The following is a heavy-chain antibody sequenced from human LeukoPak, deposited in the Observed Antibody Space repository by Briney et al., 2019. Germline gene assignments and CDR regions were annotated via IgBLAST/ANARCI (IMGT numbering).Heavy chain of an antibody. V-gene: IGHV4-59*01. D-gene: IGHD6-19*01. CDR1: GGSIRSYY. Sequence: SETLSLTCTVSGGSIRSYYWSWIRQTPGKGLEWIGYINYSGSTKYNPSLESRVTMSVDTSKNQFPLKLSSVTAADTAVYYCARLLEGSSGWTLFDYWGQGTLVTVSS. CDR3: ARLLEGSSGWTLFDY. J-gene: IGHJ4*02. CDR2: INYSGST.